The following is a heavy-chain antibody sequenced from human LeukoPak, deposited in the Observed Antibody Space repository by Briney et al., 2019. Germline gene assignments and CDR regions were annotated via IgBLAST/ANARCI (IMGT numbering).Heavy chain of an antibody. CDR2: IRSKANRYAT. CDR3: TRAREGGNDC. Sequence: GGSLRLSCAASGFTLSGSFMHWVRQASGKGREWVGRIRSKANRYATAYSASVKGRFTISRDDSKNTAYLQMNSLKTEDTAVYYCTRAREGGNDCWGQGTLVTVSS. CDR1: GFTLSGSF. J-gene: IGHJ4*02. D-gene: IGHD1-26*01. V-gene: IGHV3-73*01.